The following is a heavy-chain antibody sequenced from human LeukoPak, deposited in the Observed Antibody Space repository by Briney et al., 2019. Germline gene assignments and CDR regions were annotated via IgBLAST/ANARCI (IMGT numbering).Heavy chain of an antibody. V-gene: IGHV3-30*18. CDR1: GFTFSSYG. CDR2: ISYDGSNK. J-gene: IGHJ4*02. D-gene: IGHD3-9*01. CDR3: AKDGDILTGRSLPDY. Sequence: GGSLRLSCAASGFTFSSYGMHWVRQAPGKGLEWVAVISYDGSNKYYADSVKGRFTISRDNSKNTLYLQMNSLRAEDTAVYCCAKDGDILTGRSLPDYWGQGTLVTVSS.